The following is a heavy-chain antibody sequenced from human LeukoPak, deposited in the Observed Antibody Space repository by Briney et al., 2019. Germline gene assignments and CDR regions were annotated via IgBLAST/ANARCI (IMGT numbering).Heavy chain of an antibody. V-gene: IGHV3-21*04. CDR2: ITGSYSHI. Sequence: GGSLRLSCAASGFIFSTYSMNWVRQAPGKGLEWVSSITGSYSHIYYADSVKGRFTISRDNAKNSLYLQMNSLRAEDTALYYCAKTWGEQHPQPHYYYGMDVWGHGTTVTVSS. D-gene: IGHD3-16*01. J-gene: IGHJ6*02. CDR3: AKTWGEQHPQPHYYYGMDV. CDR1: GFIFSTYS.